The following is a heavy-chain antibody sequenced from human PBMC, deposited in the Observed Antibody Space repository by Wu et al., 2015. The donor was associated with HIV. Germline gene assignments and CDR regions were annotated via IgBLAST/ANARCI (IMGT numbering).Heavy chain of an antibody. CDR1: GYTFTSYG. Sequence: QVQLVQSGAEVKKPGASVKVSCKASGYTFTSYGISWVRQAPGQGLEWMGWISAYNGNTNYAQKLQGRVTMTTDTSTSTAYMELRSLRSDDTAVYYCARDGDYYDSSGYYRATGHDAFDIWAKGQWSPSLQ. CDR2: ISAYNGNT. J-gene: IGHJ3*02. CDR3: ARDGDYYDSSGYYRATGHDAFDI. D-gene: IGHD3-22*01. V-gene: IGHV1-18*01.